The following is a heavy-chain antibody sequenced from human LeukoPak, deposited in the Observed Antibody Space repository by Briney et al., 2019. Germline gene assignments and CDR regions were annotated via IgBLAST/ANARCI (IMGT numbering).Heavy chain of an antibody. J-gene: IGHJ4*02. CDR3: AKDARTYYDILTGYYEGGYFDY. V-gene: IGHV3-9*01. Sequence: GGSLRLSCAASGFTFDDYAMHWVRQAPGKGLEWVSVISWNSGSIGYADSVKGRFTISRDNAKNSLYLQMNSLRAEDTALYYCAKDARTYYDILTGYYEGGYFDYWGQGTLVTVSS. CDR1: GFTFDDYA. D-gene: IGHD3-9*01. CDR2: ISWNSGSI.